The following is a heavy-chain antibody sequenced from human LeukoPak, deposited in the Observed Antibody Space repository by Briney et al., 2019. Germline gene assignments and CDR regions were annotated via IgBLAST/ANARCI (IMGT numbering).Heavy chain of an antibody. CDR1: GFIFSNYG. V-gene: IGHV3-30*02. CDR2: IRYDGSND. Sequence: GGSLRLSCAASGFIFSNYGMHWVRQAPGKGLEWVAFIRYDGSNDSYADSVKGRFTISRDNAKNSLYLQMNSLRAEDTAVYYCAGRLWFGELLIDYWGQGTLVTVSS. J-gene: IGHJ4*02. CDR3: AGRLWFGELLIDY. D-gene: IGHD3-10*01.